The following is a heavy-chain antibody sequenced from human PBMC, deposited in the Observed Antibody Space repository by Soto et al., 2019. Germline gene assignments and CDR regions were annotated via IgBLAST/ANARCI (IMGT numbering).Heavy chain of an antibody. D-gene: IGHD2-21*01. Sequence: QVQLVESGGGVVQPGRSRRLSCAASGFTFSIYAMHWVRQAPGKGLEWVAVISYDGSNKYYADSVKGRFTISRDNSKKTVYLQMNSLRAEDSAVYYCAREYSDGWFDPWGQGTLVTVSS. CDR3: AREYSDGWFDP. CDR1: GFTFSIYA. J-gene: IGHJ5*02. CDR2: ISYDGSNK. V-gene: IGHV3-30-3*01.